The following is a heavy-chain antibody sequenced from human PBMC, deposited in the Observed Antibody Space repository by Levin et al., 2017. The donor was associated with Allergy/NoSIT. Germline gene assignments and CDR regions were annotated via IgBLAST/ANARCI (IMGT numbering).Heavy chain of an antibody. CDR3: ARDPHRGGVFDY. CDR2: IWYDGSNK. CDR1: GFTFSSYG. J-gene: IGHJ4*02. Sequence: GGSLRLSCAASGFTFSSYGMHWVRQAPGKGLEWVAVIWYDGSNKYYADSVKGRFTISRDNSKNTLYLQMNSLRAEDTAVYYCARDPHRGGVFDYWGQGTLVTVSS. D-gene: IGHD3-16*01. V-gene: IGHV3-33*01.